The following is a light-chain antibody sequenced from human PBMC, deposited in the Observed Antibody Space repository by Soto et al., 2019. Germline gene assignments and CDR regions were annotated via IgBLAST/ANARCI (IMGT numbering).Light chain of an antibody. J-gene: IGKJ4*01. CDR2: WAS. CDR3: KQYYSAAQIT. CDR1: QNILNSPDKRNY. V-gene: IGKV4-1*01. Sequence: DIVMTQSPDSLVVSLGERATINCRSSQNILNSPDKRNYLAWYQQKSGQPPKLLIYWASTRESGVPVRFSGSGSGTDFTLTISSLQAEDVAVYYCKQYYSAAQITFGGGTKVEIK.